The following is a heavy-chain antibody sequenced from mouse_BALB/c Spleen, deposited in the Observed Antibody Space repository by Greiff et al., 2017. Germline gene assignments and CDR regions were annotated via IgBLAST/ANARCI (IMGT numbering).Heavy chain of an antibody. CDR2: ISYSGST. Sequence: EVQLQESGPGLVKPSQSLSLTCTVTGYSITSDYAWNWIRQFPGNKLEWMGYISYSGSTSYNPSLKSRISITRDTSKNQFFLQLNSVTTEDTATYYCARGEGRGFAYWGQGTLVTVSA. J-gene: IGHJ3*01. V-gene: IGHV3-2*02. CDR3: ARGEGRGFAY. CDR1: GYSITSDYA. D-gene: IGHD3-3*01.